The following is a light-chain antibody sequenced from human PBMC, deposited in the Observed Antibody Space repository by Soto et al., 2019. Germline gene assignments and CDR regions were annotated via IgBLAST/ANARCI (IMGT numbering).Light chain of an antibody. Sequence: QSALTQPASVSGSPGQSITISCTGTSSDVGGHDYVSWYQQHPGKAPKLIIYEVRNRPSGVSNRFSGSKSGNTASLTISGLQAEDEADYYCSSYSSTTLVFGTGTNATVL. CDR2: EVR. CDR1: SSDVGGHDY. V-gene: IGLV2-14*01. J-gene: IGLJ1*01. CDR3: SSYSSTTLV.